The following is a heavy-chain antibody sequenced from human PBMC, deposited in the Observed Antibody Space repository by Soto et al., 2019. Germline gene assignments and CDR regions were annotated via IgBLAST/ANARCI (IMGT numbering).Heavy chain of an antibody. CDR2: INSDGSST. V-gene: IGHV3-74*01. Sequence: EVQLVESGGGLVQPGGSLRLSCAASGFTFSSYWMHWVRQAPGKGLVWVSRINSDGSSTSYADSVKGRFTISRDNAKNTLYLQMNSLRAEDTSVYYCARDSGYSYAFDIWGQGTMVTVSS. J-gene: IGHJ3*02. CDR3: ARDSGYSYAFDI. D-gene: IGHD5-18*01. CDR1: GFTFSSYW.